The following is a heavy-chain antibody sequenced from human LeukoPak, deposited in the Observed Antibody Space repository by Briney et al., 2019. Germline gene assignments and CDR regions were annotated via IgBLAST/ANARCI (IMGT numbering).Heavy chain of an antibody. D-gene: IGHD1-26*01. J-gene: IGHJ4*02. CDR2: IRGIDGST. CDR3: ATTRDYSGSLINFSEC. V-gene: IGHV3-23*01. CDR1: GFTFRIYA. Sequence: PGGSLRLSCAASGFTFRIYAMNWVRQAPGKGLEWVSSIRGIDGSTYYADSVKGRFTISRDNSKNTVYLQMNSLRAEDTAVYYCATTRDYSGSLINFSECWGQGTLVTVSS.